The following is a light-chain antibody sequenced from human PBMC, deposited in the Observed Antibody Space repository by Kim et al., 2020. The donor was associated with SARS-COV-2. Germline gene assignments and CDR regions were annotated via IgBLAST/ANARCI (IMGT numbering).Light chain of an antibody. CDR1: QGISNS. J-gene: IGKJ1*01. CDR2: AAS. Sequence: ASVGDRVTIACRASQGISNSLAWFQQKPGKVPKRLIFAASTLQGGVPSRFSGGGSGTEFTLTISSLQPEDFASYYCLQQNTYPWTFGQGTKVDIK. V-gene: IGKV1-17*03. CDR3: LQQNTYPWT.